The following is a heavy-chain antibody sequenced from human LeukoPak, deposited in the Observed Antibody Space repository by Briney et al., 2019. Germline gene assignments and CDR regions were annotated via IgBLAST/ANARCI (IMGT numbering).Heavy chain of an antibody. J-gene: IGHJ4*02. Sequence: GGSLRLSCAVSGFTFRTYWMHWVRQVPGEGLVWVSRINEDGSITNYADSVKGRFSISRDNAKNTLYLQMNSLKTEDTAVYYCTTDFGYSSGWYFSAFDYWGQGTLVTVSS. CDR2: INEDGSIT. CDR1: GFTFRTYW. CDR3: TTDFGYSSGWYFSAFDY. D-gene: IGHD6-19*01. V-gene: IGHV3-74*01.